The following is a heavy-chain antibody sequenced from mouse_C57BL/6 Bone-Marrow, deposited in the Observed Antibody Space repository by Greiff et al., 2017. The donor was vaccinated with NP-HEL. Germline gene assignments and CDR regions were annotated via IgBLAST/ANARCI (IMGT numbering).Heavy chain of an antibody. J-gene: IGHJ4*01. Sequence: QVQLQQSGAELARPGASVKLSCKASGYTFTSYGISWVKQRTGQGLEWIGEIYPRSGNTYYNEKFKGKATLTADKSSSTAYMELRSLTSEDSAVYFCARSRPYYYGSSYAMDYWGQGTSVTVSS. CDR2: IYPRSGNT. CDR3: ARSRPYYYGSSYAMDY. V-gene: IGHV1-81*01. D-gene: IGHD1-1*01. CDR1: GYTFTSYG.